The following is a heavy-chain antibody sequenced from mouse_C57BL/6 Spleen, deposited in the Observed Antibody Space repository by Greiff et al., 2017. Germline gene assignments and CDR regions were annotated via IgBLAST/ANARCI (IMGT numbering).Heavy chain of an antibody. CDR3: TRDHGSSSFAY. CDR1: GFTFSSYA. Sequence: EVNVVESGEGLVKPGGSLKLSCAASGFTFSSYAMSWVRQTPEKRLEWVAYISSGGDYIYYADTVKGRFTISRDNARNTLYLQMSSLKSEDTAMYYCTRDHGSSSFAYWGQGTLVTVSA. CDR2: ISSGGDYI. V-gene: IGHV5-9-1*02. D-gene: IGHD1-1*01. J-gene: IGHJ3*01.